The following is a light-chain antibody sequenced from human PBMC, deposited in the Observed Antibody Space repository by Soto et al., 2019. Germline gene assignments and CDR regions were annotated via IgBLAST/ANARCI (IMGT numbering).Light chain of an antibody. CDR1: SSNIGAGYD. Sequence: QPVLTQPPSVSGAPGQRVTISCTGSSSNIGAGYDVHWYQQLPGTAPKLLIYGNSNRPSGVPDRFSGSKSGTSASLAITGLQAEDEADYYCQSYDSSQAVFGGGTKLTV. J-gene: IGLJ2*01. CDR2: GNS. V-gene: IGLV1-40*01. CDR3: QSYDSSQAV.